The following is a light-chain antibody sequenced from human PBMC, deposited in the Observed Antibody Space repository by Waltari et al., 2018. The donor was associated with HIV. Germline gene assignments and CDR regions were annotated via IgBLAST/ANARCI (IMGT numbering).Light chain of an antibody. CDR1: QSVSSY. J-gene: IGKJ4*02. CDR3: QQYNTWPLT. V-gene: IGKV3-15*01. CDR2: GAS. Sequence: EIVMTQSPANLSVSPGERATLSCRASQSVSSYLAWYQQKPGQAPRLLIYGASTRATGIPARFSGSGSGTDFTLTISSLQSEDSSVYYCQQYNTWPLTFGAGTKVEIK.